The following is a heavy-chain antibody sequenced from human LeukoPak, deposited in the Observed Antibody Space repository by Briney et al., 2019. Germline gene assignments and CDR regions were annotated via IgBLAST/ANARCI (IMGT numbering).Heavy chain of an antibody. CDR3: ARWHCRGGSWDFDY. D-gene: IGHD2-15*01. Sequence: SSETLSLTCTVSGVSISTYYWSWLRQPAGKGLEWIGRIYSSGITNYNPCLKSRVTISVDTSKNQVSLKLSSVTAADTSVYYCARWHCRGGSWDFDYWGQGTLVTVSS. V-gene: IGHV4-4*07. CDR2: IYSSGIT. CDR1: GVSISTYY. J-gene: IGHJ4*02.